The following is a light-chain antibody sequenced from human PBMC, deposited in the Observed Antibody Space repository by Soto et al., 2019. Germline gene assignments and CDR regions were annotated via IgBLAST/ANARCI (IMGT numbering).Light chain of an antibody. CDR3: QQYNNWPPWT. CDR1: QSVSSN. V-gene: IGKV3-15*01. Sequence: EIVMTQSPATLSVSPGEGATLSCRASQSVSSNLAWYQQIPGQAPRLLIYGASTRATGIPARFSGSGSGTEFTLTINSLQSGDFAVYYCQQYNNWPPWTFGQGTKVEIK. CDR2: GAS. J-gene: IGKJ1*01.